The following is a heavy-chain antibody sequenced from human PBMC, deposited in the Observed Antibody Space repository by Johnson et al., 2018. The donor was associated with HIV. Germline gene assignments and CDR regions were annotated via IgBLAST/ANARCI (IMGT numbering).Heavy chain of an antibody. CDR3: ARGVKQQLSVVDAFDI. CDR2: ISYDGGNK. CDR1: GFTFSSYP. D-gene: IGHD1-1*01. Sequence: QEKLVESGGGVVQPEMSLRLACAASGFTFSSYPMHWVRQAPGKGLEWVAVISYDGGNKYYTDSVKGRFTISRDNSKNRLYLQINSLRAEDTAVYFCARGVKQQLSVVDAFDIWGQGTMVIVSS. J-gene: IGHJ3*02. V-gene: IGHV3-30*04.